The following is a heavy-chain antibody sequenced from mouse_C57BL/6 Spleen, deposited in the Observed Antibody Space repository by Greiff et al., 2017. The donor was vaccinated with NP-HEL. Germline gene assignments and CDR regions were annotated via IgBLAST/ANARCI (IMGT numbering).Heavy chain of an antibody. CDR1: GFTFSSYT. V-gene: IGHV5-9*01. Sequence: DVKLVESGGGLVKPGGSLKLSCAASGFTFSSYTMSWVRQTPEKRLEWVATISGGGGNTYYPDSVKGRFTISRDNAKNTLYLQMSSLRSEDTALYYCARGGDSSGLFAYWGQGTLVTVSA. D-gene: IGHD3-2*02. CDR2: ISGGGGNT. J-gene: IGHJ3*01. CDR3: ARGGDSSGLFAY.